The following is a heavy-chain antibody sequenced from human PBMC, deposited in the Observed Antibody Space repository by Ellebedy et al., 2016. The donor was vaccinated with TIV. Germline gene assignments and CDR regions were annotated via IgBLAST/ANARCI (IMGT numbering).Heavy chain of an antibody. CDR2: IIPIFGTA. Sequence: SLKVSCXASGGTFSSYAISWVRQAPGQGLEWMGGIIPIFGTANYAQKFQGRVTITADESTSTAYMELSSLRSEDTAVYYCARAGGSYGFLGSDYWGQGTLVTVSS. J-gene: IGHJ4*02. V-gene: IGHV1-69*13. CDR3: ARAGGSYGFLGSDY. D-gene: IGHD1-26*01. CDR1: GGTFSSYA.